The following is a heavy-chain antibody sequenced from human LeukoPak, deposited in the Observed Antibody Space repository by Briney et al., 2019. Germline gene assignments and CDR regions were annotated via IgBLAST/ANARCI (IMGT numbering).Heavy chain of an antibody. J-gene: IGHJ4*02. CDR3: ASSKNYYGSGSYYHFDY. D-gene: IGHD3-10*01. Sequence: SETLSLTCTVSGGSISSYYWSWIRQPAGKGLEWIGRIYTSGSTNYDPSLKSRVTMSVDTSKNQFSLKLSSVTAADTAVYYCASSKNYYGSGSYYHFDYWGQGTLVTVSS. CDR2: IYTSGST. CDR1: GGSISSYY. V-gene: IGHV4-4*07.